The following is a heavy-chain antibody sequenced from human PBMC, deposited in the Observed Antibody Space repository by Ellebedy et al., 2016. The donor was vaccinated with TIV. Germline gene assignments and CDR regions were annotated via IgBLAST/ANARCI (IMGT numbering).Heavy chain of an antibody. V-gene: IGHV3-7*01. CDR3: ATDGSYGDYRSPTHAFEI. CDR1: GFSFSSYW. J-gene: IGHJ3*02. CDR2: LRQDGSDK. D-gene: IGHD4-17*01. Sequence: GGSLRLSCAASGFSFSSYWMSWVRQAPGKGLEWVANLRQDGSDKYYVDSVKGRFTISRDNAKNSLYLQMNSLRAEDTAVYYCATDGSYGDYRSPTHAFEIWGQGTMVTVSS.